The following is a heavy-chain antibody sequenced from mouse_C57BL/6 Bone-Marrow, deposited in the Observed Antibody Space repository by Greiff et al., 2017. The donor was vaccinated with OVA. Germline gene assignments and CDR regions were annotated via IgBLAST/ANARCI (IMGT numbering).Heavy chain of an antibody. D-gene: IGHD1-1*01. CDR1: GFTFSSYA. CDR2: ISSGGDYI. CDR3: TREAVVASGDYFDY. Sequence: EVKLMESGEGLVKPGGSLKLSCAASGFTFSSYAMSWVRQTPEKRLEWVAYISSGGDYIYYADTVKGRFTISRDNARNTLYLQMSSLKSEDTAMYYCTREAVVASGDYFDYWGQGTTLTVSS. J-gene: IGHJ2*01. V-gene: IGHV5-9-1*02.